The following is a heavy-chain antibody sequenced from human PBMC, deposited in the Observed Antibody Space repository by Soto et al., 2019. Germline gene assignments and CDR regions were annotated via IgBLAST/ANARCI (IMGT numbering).Heavy chain of an antibody. J-gene: IGHJ5*02. V-gene: IGHV4-31*03. Sequence: KTSETLSLTCTVSGGSISSGGYYWSWIRQHPGKGLEWIGYIYYSGSTYYNPSLKSRVTISVDTSKNQFSLKLSSVTAADTAVYYCARIMADYIVVAGTGKWFDPWGQGTLVTVSS. CDR3: ARIMADYIVVAGTGKWFDP. CDR1: GGSISSGGYY. CDR2: IYYSGST. D-gene: IGHD6-19*01.